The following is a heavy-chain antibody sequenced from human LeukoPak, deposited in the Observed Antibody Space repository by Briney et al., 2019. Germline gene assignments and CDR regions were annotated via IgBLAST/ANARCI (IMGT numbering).Heavy chain of an antibody. CDR2: ISAYNGNT. J-gene: IGHJ6*02. D-gene: IGHD6-13*01. Sequence: ASVKVSCKASGYTFTSYGISWVRQAPGQGLEWMGWISAYNGNTNYAQKPQGRVTMTTDTSTSTAYMELRSLRSDDTAVYYCARGTAAAGTPYYGMDVWGQGTTVTVSS. CDR3: ARGTAAAGTPYYGMDV. V-gene: IGHV1-18*01. CDR1: GYTFTSYG.